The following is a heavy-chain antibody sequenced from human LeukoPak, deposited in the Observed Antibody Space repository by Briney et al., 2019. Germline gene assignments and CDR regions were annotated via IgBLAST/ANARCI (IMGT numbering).Heavy chain of an antibody. J-gene: IGHJ4*02. Sequence: PGGSLRLSCAASGFTFSSYGMHWVRQAPGKGLGWVAVISYDGSSKYYADSVKGRFTISRDNSKNTLYLQMNSLRAEDTAVYYCAKDSRYYGSGSYYKSYFDYWGQGTLVTVSS. CDR1: GFTFSSYG. CDR3: AKDSRYYGSGSYYKSYFDY. V-gene: IGHV3-30*18. CDR2: ISYDGSSK. D-gene: IGHD3-10*01.